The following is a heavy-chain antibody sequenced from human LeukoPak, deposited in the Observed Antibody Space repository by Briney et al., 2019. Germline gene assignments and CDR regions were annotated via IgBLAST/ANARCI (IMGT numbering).Heavy chain of an antibody. CDR1: GGSISLSTYY. CDR3: ARDNGREMATV. Sequence: SETRSLTCTVSGGSISLSTYYWVWMRQPPGKGLEWIGSIYYSGTTFYSPSHKSRVTISVDTSRNQFSLNLSSVTAADTAVYYCARDNGREMATVWGQGTLVTVSS. CDR2: IYYSGTT. D-gene: IGHD5-24*01. V-gene: IGHV4-39*07. J-gene: IGHJ4*02.